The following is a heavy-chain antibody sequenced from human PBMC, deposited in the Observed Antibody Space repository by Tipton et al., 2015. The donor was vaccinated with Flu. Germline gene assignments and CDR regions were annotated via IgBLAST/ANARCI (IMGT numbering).Heavy chain of an antibody. CDR2: IYSGGDT. CDR1: GFTVTGNY. D-gene: IGHD4-17*01. V-gene: IGHV3-53*01. J-gene: IGHJ4*02. CDR3: AKDLHGDYADYFDS. Sequence: AASGFTVTGNYMTWVRQAPGKGLEWVSVIYSGGDTYYADSVNGRFTISRDNSKNTLFLLMNSLRAEDTAIYYCAKDLHGDYADYFDSWGQGTLVTASS.